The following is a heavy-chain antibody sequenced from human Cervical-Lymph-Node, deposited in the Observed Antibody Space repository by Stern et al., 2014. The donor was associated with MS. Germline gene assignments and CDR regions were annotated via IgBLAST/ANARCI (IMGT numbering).Heavy chain of an antibody. CDR2: VSYDGAKE. V-gene: IGHV3-30*01. Sequence: VQLVESGGGVVQPGKSLRLSCAASGFTFNTYDMHWVRQVPGKGLEWVAVVSYDGAKENYADSVRGRFAISRDNSKNTLYLQMNRLRSEDAAVYYCARSDLVVAPAADESFDHWGQGTLVTVSS. CDR3: ARSDLVVAPAADESFDH. J-gene: IGHJ4*02. D-gene: IGHD2-2*01. CDR1: GFTFNTYD.